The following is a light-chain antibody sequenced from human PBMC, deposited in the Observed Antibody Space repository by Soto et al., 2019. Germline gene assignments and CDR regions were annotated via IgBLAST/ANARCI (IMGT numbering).Light chain of an antibody. V-gene: IGKV3-20*01. Sequence: EIVLTQSPGTLSLSAWDRATLSCRASQSVSRSYLGWYQQKPGQAPRLLMYGASIRAAGVPDRFSGSGSGTEFTLTISRLEPEDFTVYYCHHYETFGQGTKVDIK. CDR1: QSVSRSY. CDR3: HHYET. J-gene: IGKJ1*01. CDR2: GAS.